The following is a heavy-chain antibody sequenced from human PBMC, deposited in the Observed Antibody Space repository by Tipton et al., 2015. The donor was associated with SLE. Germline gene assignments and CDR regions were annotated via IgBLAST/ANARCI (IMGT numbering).Heavy chain of an antibody. V-gene: IGHV1-69-2*01. Sequence: QSGAEVKKPETSVKISCKVSGYAFTEYYMSWVQQAPGKGLEWVGLVDPEDGETKYAEKFQGRVTITADVSTDTAYLELSSLRSEDTAIYYCAPEIFGYYHAVDYWGQGTLVSVSS. CDR3: APEIFGYYHAVDY. D-gene: IGHD4-17*01. J-gene: IGHJ4*02. CDR2: VDPEDGET. CDR1: GYAFTEYY.